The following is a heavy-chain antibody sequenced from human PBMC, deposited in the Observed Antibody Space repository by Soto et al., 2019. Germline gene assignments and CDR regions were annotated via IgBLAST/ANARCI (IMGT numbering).Heavy chain of an antibody. CDR3: AREDRYYDSSSYKNWFDP. D-gene: IGHD3-22*01. CDR1: GGSISSGGYY. J-gene: IGHJ5*02. Sequence: QVQLQESGPGLVKPSQTLSLTCTVSGGSISSGGYYWIWIRQHPGKGLEWIGYIYYSGSTYYNPSLKSRVTISVDTSKNEFSLKLSSVTAADTAVYYCAREDRYYDSSSYKNWFDPWGQGTLVTVSS. CDR2: IYYSGST. V-gene: IGHV4-31*03.